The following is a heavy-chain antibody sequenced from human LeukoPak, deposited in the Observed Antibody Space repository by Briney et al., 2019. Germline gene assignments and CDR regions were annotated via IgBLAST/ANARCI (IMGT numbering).Heavy chain of an antibody. J-gene: IGHJ4*02. CDR1: GFTFSSYA. V-gene: IGHV3-9*01. CDR2: ISWNSGSI. CDR3: AKELRGFDY. D-gene: IGHD4-17*01. Sequence: PGRSLRLSCAASGFTFSSYAMHWVRQAPGKGLEWVSGISWNSGSIGYADSVKGRFTISRDNAKNSLYLQMNSLRAEDTALYYCAKELRGFDYWGQGTLVTVSS.